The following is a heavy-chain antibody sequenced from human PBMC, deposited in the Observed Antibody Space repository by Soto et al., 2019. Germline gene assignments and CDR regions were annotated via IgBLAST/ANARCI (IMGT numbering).Heavy chain of an antibody. CDR3: ARDSCGGDCYKTIDY. V-gene: IGHV4-34*01. CDR1: GGSFSGYY. J-gene: IGHJ4*02. CDR2: INHSGST. Sequence: SETLSLTCSVYGGSFSGYYWSWIRQPPGKGLEWIGEINHSGSTNYNPSLKSRVTISVDTSKNQFSRKLSSVTDPDPAVYYCARDSCGGDCYKTIDYWGQGTLVTVSS. D-gene: IGHD2-21*02.